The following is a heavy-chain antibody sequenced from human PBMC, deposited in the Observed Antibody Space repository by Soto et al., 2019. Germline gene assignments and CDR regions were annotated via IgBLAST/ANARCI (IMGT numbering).Heavy chain of an antibody. Sequence: LSETLSHTCTVSGGSISSGGYYWILIRQHPGKGLEWIGYIYYSWSTYYNPSLKSRVTISVDTSKNQFSLKLSSVTAADTAVYYWFRSTVVTEHYFDDWGQGTLVTVFS. V-gene: IGHV4-31*03. CDR2: IYYSWST. CDR1: GGSISSGGYY. CDR3: FRSTVVTEHYFDD. J-gene: IGHJ4*02. D-gene: IGHD2-15*01.